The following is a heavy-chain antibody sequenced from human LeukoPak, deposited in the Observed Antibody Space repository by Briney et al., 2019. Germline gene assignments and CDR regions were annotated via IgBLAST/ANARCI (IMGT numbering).Heavy chain of an antibody. CDR3: ARGLYSSGWYYFDY. V-gene: IGHV3-74*01. D-gene: IGHD6-19*01. Sequence: PGGSLRLSCAASGFTFSSYWMHWVRQAPGKGLVWVSRINSDGSSTSYADSVKGRFAISRDNAKNTLYLQMNSLRAEDTAVYYCARGLYSSGWYYFDYWGQGTLVTVSS. J-gene: IGHJ4*02. CDR1: GFTFSSYW. CDR2: INSDGSST.